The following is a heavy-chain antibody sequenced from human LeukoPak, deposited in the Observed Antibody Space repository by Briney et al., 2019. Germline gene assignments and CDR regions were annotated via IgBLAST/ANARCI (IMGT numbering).Heavy chain of an antibody. CDR1: GFTFSSYE. V-gene: IGHV3-48*03. CDR3: ASRGYGYGPYGMDV. J-gene: IGHJ6*02. D-gene: IGHD5-18*01. CDR2: ISSSGSTI. Sequence: TGGSLRLSCAASGFTFSSYEMNWVRQAPGKGLEWVSYISSSGSTIYYADSVKGRFTISRDNAKNSLYLQMNSLRAEDTAVYYCASRGYGYGPYGMDVWGQGTTVTVSS.